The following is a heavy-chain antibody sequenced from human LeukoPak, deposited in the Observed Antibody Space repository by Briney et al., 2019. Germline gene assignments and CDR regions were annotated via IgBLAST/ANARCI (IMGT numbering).Heavy chain of an antibody. V-gene: IGHV3-33*06. CDR3: AKDAQRGFDYSNSLQN. CDR2: IWSDGSDK. J-gene: IGHJ1*01. CDR1: GFTFSHYG. Sequence: HPGGSLRLSCAASGFTFSHYGMHWVRQTPGAGLEWVAVIWSDGSDKYYAKSVKGRFTISRDNSKNSLFLQMYSLRAEDTAVYYCAKDAQRGFDYSNSLQNWGQGILVTVSS. D-gene: IGHD4-11*01.